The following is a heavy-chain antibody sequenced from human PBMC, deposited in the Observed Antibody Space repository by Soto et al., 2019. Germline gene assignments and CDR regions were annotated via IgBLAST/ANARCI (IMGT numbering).Heavy chain of an antibody. Sequence: GGSLRLSCAASGFTFSSYAMSWVRQALGKGLEWVSAISGSGGSTYYADSVKGRFTISRDNSKNTLYLQMNSLRAEDTAVYYCAKEGTMVRGTYWYFDLWGRGTLVTVSS. CDR3: AKEGTMVRGTYWYFDL. D-gene: IGHD3-10*01. CDR1: GFTFSSYA. V-gene: IGHV3-23*01. CDR2: ISGSGGST. J-gene: IGHJ2*01.